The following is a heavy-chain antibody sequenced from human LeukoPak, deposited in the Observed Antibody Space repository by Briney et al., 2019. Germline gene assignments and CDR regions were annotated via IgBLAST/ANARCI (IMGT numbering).Heavy chain of an antibody. J-gene: IGHJ4*02. CDR1: GYTLTELS. Sequence: ASVKVSCKVSGYTLTELSMHWVRQAPGKGLEWMGGFDPEDGETIYAQKFQGRVTMTEDTSTDTAYMELSSLRSEDTAVYYCATEWELLHGFDYWGQGTLVTVSS. D-gene: IGHD1-26*01. CDR3: ATEWELLHGFDY. CDR2: FDPEDGET. V-gene: IGHV1-24*01.